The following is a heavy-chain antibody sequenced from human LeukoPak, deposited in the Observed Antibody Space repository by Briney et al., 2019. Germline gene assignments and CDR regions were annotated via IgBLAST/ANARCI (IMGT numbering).Heavy chain of an antibody. CDR1: GYTFTSYY. Sequence: GASVKVSCKASGYTFTSYYMHWVRQAPGQGLEWMGRIIPIFGTANYAQKFQGRVTITTDESPSTAYMELSSLRSEDTAVYYCARDKQDDSSGYKNLALDYWGQGTLVTVSS. D-gene: IGHD3-22*01. CDR3: ARDKQDDSSGYKNLALDY. CDR2: IIPIFGTA. V-gene: IGHV1-69*05. J-gene: IGHJ4*02.